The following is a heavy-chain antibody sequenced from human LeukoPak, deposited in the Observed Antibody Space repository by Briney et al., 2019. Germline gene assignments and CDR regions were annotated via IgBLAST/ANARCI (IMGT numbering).Heavy chain of an antibody. CDR2: IYYRGNT. D-gene: IGHD3-22*01. CDR1: GDSISSYNYF. J-gene: IGHJ4*02. Sequence: SETLSLICTVSGDSISSYNYFWGWIRQPPGKGLEWVGSIYYRGNTYYNPSLKSRVTLSADTSKNQFSLKVTSVTAADTAVYYCARASSGYYWDFDYWGQGALSPSPQ. V-gene: IGHV4-39*01. CDR3: ARASSGYYWDFDY.